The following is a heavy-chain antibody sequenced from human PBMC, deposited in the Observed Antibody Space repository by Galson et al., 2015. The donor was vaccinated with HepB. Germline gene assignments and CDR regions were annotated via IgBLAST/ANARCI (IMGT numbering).Heavy chain of an antibody. Sequence: SVKVSCKASGYTFTGYYMHWVRQAPGQGLEWMGRINPNSGGTNYAQKFQGRVTMTRDTSISTAYMELRSLRSDDTAVYYCARGPLFGVVIIPTPRRYYMDVWGKGTTVTVSS. D-gene: IGHD3-3*01. J-gene: IGHJ6*03. CDR1: GYTFTGYY. CDR3: ARGPLFGVVIIPTPRRYYMDV. V-gene: IGHV1-2*06. CDR2: INPNSGGT.